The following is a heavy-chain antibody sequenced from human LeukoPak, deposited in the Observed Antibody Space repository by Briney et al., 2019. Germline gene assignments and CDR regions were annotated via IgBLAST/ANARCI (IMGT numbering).Heavy chain of an antibody. CDR1: GYSISSSYY. Sequence: SETLSLTCAVSGYSISSSYYWGWIRRPPGQGLEWIGTISHSGTTFYNSSLQTRVTISLDTSRNRFSLNLTSATAADTAIYYCATFFGVIDDPLDYWGHGTLVTVSA. J-gene: IGHJ4*01. CDR3: ATFFGVIDDPLDY. V-gene: IGHV4-38-2*01. CDR2: ISHSGTT. D-gene: IGHD3-3*01.